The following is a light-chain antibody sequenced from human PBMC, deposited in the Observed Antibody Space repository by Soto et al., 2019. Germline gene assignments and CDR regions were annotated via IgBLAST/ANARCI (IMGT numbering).Light chain of an antibody. CDR3: QQLYTLPFT. V-gene: IGKV3-15*01. CDR1: QSVSGN. J-gene: IGKJ5*01. Sequence: IVLTQSPGTLSLSPGERTNLSFRARQSVSGNLAWYQQKPGQAPRLLIYGASTRATGIPARFTGSGSGTEFTLTISGLLPEDFAAYHCQQLYTLPFTFGQGTRLEIK. CDR2: GAS.